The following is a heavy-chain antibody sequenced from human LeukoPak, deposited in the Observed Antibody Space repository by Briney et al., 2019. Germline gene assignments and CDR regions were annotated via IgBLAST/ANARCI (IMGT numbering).Heavy chain of an antibody. D-gene: IGHD3-22*01. J-gene: IGHJ4*02. CDR3: ARDYDSSGYYYESDY. Sequence: GSVKVSCKASGYTSTSYGISWVRQAPGQGLEWMGRISAYNGNTNYAQKLQGRVTMTTDTSTSTAYMELRSLRSDDTAVYYCARDYDSSGYYYESDYWGQGTLVTVSS. CDR1: GYTSTSYG. V-gene: IGHV1-18*01. CDR2: ISAYNGNT.